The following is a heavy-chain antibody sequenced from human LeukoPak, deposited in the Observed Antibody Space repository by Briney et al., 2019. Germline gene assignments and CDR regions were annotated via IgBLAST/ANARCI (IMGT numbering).Heavy chain of an antibody. V-gene: IGHV3-23*01. Sequence: GGSLRLSRAASGFTFSSYAMSWVRQAPGKGLEWVSAISGSGGSTYYADSVKGRFTISRDNSKNTLYLQMNSLRAEDTAVYYCAKVLWDYYDSSGYSNWFDPWGQGTLVTVSS. J-gene: IGHJ5*02. CDR1: GFTFSSYA. CDR3: AKVLWDYYDSSGYSNWFDP. CDR2: ISGSGGST. D-gene: IGHD3-22*01.